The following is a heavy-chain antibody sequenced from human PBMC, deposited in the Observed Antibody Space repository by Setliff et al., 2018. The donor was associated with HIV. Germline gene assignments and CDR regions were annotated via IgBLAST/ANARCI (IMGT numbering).Heavy chain of an antibody. D-gene: IGHD2-2*01. CDR1: GYSVSSGYY. CDR2: IYRSGST. CDR3: ATSDRRDLKPDY. Sequence: PSETLSLTCAVSGYSVSSGYYWGWIRQPPGKGLEWIGSIYRSGSTFYNPTLKSRVSIPLDTSKNQFSLKLRSVTAADTAVYYCATSDRRDLKPDYWGQGTLVTVSS. J-gene: IGHJ4*02. V-gene: IGHV4-38-2*01.